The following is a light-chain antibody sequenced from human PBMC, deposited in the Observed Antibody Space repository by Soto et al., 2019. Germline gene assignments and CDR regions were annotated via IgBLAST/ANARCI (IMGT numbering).Light chain of an antibody. CDR3: AAWDDSLGGFYV. J-gene: IGLJ1*01. V-gene: IGLV1-47*02. CDR2: SNN. CDR1: SSNIGSNY. Sequence: QSVVTQPPSASGTPGQRVTISCSGSSSNIGSNYVYWYQQLPGTAPKLLIYSNNQRPSGVPDRFSGSKSGTSASLAISGLRSEDEADYYCAAWDDSLGGFYVFGTGTKVTVL.